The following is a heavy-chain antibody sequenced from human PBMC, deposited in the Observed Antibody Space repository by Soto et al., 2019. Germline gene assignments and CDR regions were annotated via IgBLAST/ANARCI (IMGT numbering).Heavy chain of an antibody. CDR3: AKYEGPSSWYYFDY. CDR2: ISGSGGST. J-gene: IGHJ4*02. CDR1: GFTFSSYA. Sequence: SGGSLRLSCAASGFTFSSYAMSWVRQAPGKGLEWVSAISGSGGSTYYADSVKGRFTISRDNSKNTLYLQMNSLRAEDTAVYYCAKYEGPSSWYYFDYWGQGTLVTVSS. V-gene: IGHV3-23*01. D-gene: IGHD6-13*01.